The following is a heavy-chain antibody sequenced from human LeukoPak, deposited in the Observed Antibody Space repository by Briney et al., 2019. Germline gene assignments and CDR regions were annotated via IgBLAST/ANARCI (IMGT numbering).Heavy chain of an antibody. D-gene: IGHD3-3*01. CDR3: AREKNDFWSGYYSDY. CDR2: ISSSSSYI. CDR1: GFTFSGYS. J-gene: IGHJ4*02. V-gene: IGHV3-21*01. Sequence: GGSLRLSCAASGFTFSGYSMNWVRQALGKGLEWVSSISSSSSYIYYADSVKGRFTISRDNAKNSLYLQMNSLRAEDTAVYYCAREKNDFWSGYYSDYWGQGTLVTVSS.